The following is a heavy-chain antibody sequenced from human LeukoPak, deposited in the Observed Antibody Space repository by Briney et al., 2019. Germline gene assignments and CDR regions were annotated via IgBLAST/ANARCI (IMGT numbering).Heavy chain of an antibody. CDR1: GFTSKSYG. Sequence: RSPRLSCVASGFTSKSYGMHWVRQAPGKGLEWVAIIWYDGSNKYYAEFVKGRFTTSRDNSKNTLYLQMNSLRADDTAVYYCARVSGYSGTWYVDYWGQGTLASVSS. D-gene: IGHD6-13*01. J-gene: IGHJ4*02. CDR3: ARVSGYSGTWYVDY. V-gene: IGHV3-33*01. CDR2: IWYDGSNK.